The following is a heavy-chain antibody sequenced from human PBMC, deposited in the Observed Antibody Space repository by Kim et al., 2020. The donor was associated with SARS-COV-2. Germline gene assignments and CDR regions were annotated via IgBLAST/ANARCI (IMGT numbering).Heavy chain of an antibody. CDR1: GYTLTELS. CDR2: FDPEDGET. J-gene: IGHJ4*02. Sequence: ASVKVSCKVSGYTLTELSMHWVRQAPGKGLEWMGGFDPEDGETIYAQKFQGRVTMTEDTSTDTAYMELSSLRSEDTAVYYCATGPGSGDPKWLVLPFDYWGQGTLVTVSS. V-gene: IGHV1-24*01. CDR3: ATGPGSGDPKWLVLPFDY. D-gene: IGHD6-19*01.